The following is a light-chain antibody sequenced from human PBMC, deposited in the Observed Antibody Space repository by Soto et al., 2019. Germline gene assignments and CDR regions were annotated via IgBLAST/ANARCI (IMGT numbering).Light chain of an antibody. CDR2: EAS. J-gene: IGKJ5*01. Sequence: EIVLTQSPATLSLSPGERATLSCRASQSVGNNLAWYQQKPGQAPGLLIYEASTRATGIPARFSGSGSGTDFTLTISRLEPEDFAVFYCQQYGSSITPGQGTRLEI. CDR1: QSVGNN. V-gene: IGKV3-20*01. CDR3: QQYGSSIT.